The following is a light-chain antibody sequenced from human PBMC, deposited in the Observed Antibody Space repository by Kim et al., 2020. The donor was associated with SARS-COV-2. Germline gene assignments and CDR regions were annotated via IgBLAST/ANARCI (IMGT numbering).Light chain of an antibody. CDR3: SSYTSSSTVV. CDR1: SSDVGGYNY. J-gene: IGLJ2*01. Sequence: GQALTISCTGTSSDVGGYNYVPWYQQHPGKAPKLMIYEVTKRPSAVSNRFSGSKSDNTASLAISGLQAEDEADYYCSSYTSSSTVVFGGGTKLTVL. V-gene: IGLV2-14*01. CDR2: EVT.